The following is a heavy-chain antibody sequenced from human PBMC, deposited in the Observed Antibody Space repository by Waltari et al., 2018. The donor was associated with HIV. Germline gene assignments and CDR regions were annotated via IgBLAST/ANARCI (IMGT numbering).Heavy chain of an antibody. J-gene: IGHJ4*02. CDR2: IYAGGTT. Sequence: DVQLVESGGGLIQPGGSLSLSCEGSGFTVNTHYMSLVRQAPGKGLEGVSMIYAGGTTYTDDSVKGRFSISSDNSKNTMYLQRNRRIAEDTAIYYCARGPTPGGRWDLPFDYWGQGTLVTVSP. CDR1: GFTVNTHY. V-gene: IGHV3-53*01. CDR3: ARGPTPGGRWDLPFDY. D-gene: IGHD1-26*01.